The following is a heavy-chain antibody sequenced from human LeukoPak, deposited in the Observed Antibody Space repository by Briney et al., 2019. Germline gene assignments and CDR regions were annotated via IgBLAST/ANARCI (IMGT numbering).Heavy chain of an antibody. CDR1: GFTFSDYY. CDR3: ARGGMIVVVKDAFDI. Sequence: GGSLRLSCAASGFTFSDYYMSWIRQAPGKGLEWVSYISSSGSTIYYADSVKGRFTISRDNAKNSLYLQMNSLGAEDTAVYYCARGGMIVVVKDAFDIWGQGTMVTVSS. D-gene: IGHD3-22*01. CDR2: ISSSGSTI. V-gene: IGHV3-11*01. J-gene: IGHJ3*02.